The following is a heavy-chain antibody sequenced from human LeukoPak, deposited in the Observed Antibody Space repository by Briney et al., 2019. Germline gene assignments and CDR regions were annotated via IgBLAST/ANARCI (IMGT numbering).Heavy chain of an antibody. Sequence: SETLSLTCTVSDGSINIYYWSWIRQAPGKGLEWIGYIYNSGSTNYDPSLRRRVTISMDTSKIQFSLRLTSVTAADTAMYYCARGYNYGAHYWFDYWGQGTLVTVSS. CDR3: ARGYNYGAHYWFDY. D-gene: IGHD5-18*01. V-gene: IGHV4-59*01. J-gene: IGHJ4*02. CDR2: IYNSGST. CDR1: DGSINIYY.